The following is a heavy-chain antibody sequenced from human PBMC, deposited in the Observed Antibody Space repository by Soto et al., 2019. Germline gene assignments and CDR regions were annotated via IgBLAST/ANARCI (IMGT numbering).Heavy chain of an antibody. CDR1: GFTFSTYG. V-gene: IGHV3-33*01. J-gene: IGHJ3*02. CDR3: ARGRASYCSSNNCYEDAFDI. CDR2: ILYDGSNK. D-gene: IGHD2-2*01. Sequence: GGSLRLSCAASGFTFSTYGMHWVRQAPGKGLEWVAVILYDGSNKYYADSVKGRFTISRDNSKNTLYLQMNSLRAEDTAMHYCARGRASYCSSNNCYEDAFDIWGQGTMVTVSS.